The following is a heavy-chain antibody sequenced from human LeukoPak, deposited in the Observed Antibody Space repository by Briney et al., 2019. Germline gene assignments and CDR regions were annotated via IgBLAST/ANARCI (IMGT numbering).Heavy chain of an antibody. CDR2: IYYRGST. J-gene: IGHJ3*02. Sequence: SETLSLTCTVSGGSISSGDYYWRWIRQPPRKGLEWIGYIYYRGSTYYNPSLKSRVTISVDTSKNQFSLKLSSVTAADTAVYYCARSGTMTTVTTRAFDIWGQGTMVTVSS. CDR1: GGSISSGDYY. D-gene: IGHD4-17*01. CDR3: ARSGTMTTVTTRAFDI. V-gene: IGHV4-30-4*01.